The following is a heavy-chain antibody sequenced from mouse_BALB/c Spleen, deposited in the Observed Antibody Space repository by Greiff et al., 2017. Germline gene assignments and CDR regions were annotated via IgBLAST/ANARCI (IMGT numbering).Heavy chain of an antibody. Sequence: EVHLVESGGGLVKPGGSLNLSCAASGFAFSSYAMSWVRQSPEKRLEWVAEISSGGSYTYYPDTVTGLFTISRDNAKNTLYLEMSSLRSEDTAMYYCARGAYGNFAMDYWGQGTSVTVSS. J-gene: IGHJ4*01. D-gene: IGHD2-1*01. V-gene: IGHV5-9-4*01. CDR2: ISSGGSYT. CDR3: ARGAYGNFAMDY. CDR1: GFAFSSYA.